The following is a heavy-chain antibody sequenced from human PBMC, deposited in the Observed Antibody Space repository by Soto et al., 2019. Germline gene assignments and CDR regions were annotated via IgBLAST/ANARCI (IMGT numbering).Heavy chain of an antibody. J-gene: IGHJ6*02. CDR2: IIPIFGTA. CDR1: GGTFSSYA. Sequence: QVQLVQSGAEVKKPGSSVKVSCKASGGTFSSYAISWVRQAPGQGLEWMGGIIPIFGTANYAQKFQGRVTITADESTSTAYMELISLRSEDTVVYYCASPTVTSQYYYYYYGMDVWGQGTTVTVSS. D-gene: IGHD4-4*01. V-gene: IGHV1-69*01. CDR3: ASPTVTSQYYYYYYGMDV.